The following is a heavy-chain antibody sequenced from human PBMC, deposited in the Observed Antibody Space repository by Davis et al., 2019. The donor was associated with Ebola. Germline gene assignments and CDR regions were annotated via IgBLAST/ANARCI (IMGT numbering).Heavy chain of an antibody. CDR1: GFTFSSYA. CDR2: IKQDGSEK. CDR3: ARGPSTGNSFTY. D-gene: IGHD4-23*01. J-gene: IGHJ4*02. V-gene: IGHV3-7*01. Sequence: GESLKISCAASGFTFSSYAMHWVRQAPGKGLEWVANIKQDGSEKYYVDSLKGRFTISIDNAKNLLSLQMNGLRAEDTAFYYCARGPSTGNSFTYWGQGTLVTVSS.